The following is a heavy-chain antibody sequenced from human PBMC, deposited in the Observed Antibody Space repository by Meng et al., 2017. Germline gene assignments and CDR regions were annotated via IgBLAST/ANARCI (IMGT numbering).Heavy chain of an antibody. Sequence: VRVVGAGGGLFQPGGSLGLSCAASGFTVSSNYMSWVRQAPGKGLEWVSVIYSGGSTYYADSVKGRFTISRDNSKNTLYLQMNSLRAEDTAVYYCARGGSYYSYWGQGTLVTVSS. CDR3: ARGGSYYSY. D-gene: IGHD1-26*01. CDR1: GFTVSSNY. J-gene: IGHJ4*02. CDR2: IYSGGST. V-gene: IGHV3-53*01.